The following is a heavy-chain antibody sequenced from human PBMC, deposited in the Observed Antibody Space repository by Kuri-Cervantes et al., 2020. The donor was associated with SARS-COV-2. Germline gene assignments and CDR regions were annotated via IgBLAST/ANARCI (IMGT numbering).Heavy chain of an antibody. Sequence: SVNVSCKASGYTFTTYVISWVRQAPGRGLEWMGIINHSGGSTSYAQKFQGRVTMTRDTSTSTVYMEVSGLSAEDTAVYYCARVGDGEWLVQSGVAFDIWGQGTMVTVSS. CDR1: GYTFTTYV. CDR3: ARVGDGEWLVQSGVAFDI. V-gene: IGHV1-46*01. J-gene: IGHJ3*02. D-gene: IGHD6-19*01. CDR2: INHSGGST.